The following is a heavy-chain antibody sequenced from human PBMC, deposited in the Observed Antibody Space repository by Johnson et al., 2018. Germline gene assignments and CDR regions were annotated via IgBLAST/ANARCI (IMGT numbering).Heavy chain of an antibody. V-gene: IGHV1-69*09. D-gene: IGHD5-18*01. CDR1: GGTFSSYT. CDR2: IIPILGIA. CDR3: ARVEQLWPYYYYDVDV. J-gene: IGHJ6*02. Sequence: QVQLVESGAEVKKPGSSVEVSCKASGGTFSSYTISWVRQAPGQGLEWMGRIIPILGIANYAQKFPGRVTITADKSTSTAYMELSSLRSEDTAVYYCARVEQLWPYYYYDVDVWGQGTTVTVSS.